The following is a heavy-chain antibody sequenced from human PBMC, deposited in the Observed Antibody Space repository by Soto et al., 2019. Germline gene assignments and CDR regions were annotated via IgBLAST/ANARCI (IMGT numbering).Heavy chain of an antibody. CDR2: IYYSGST. CDR3: ARRLYYDSSGFEGGGMDV. Sequence: QLQLQESGPGLVKPSETLSLTCTVSGGSISSSSYYWGWIRQPPGKGLEWIGGIYYSGSTYYNPSLKSRVTISVDTSKNQFSLKLGSVTAADTAVYYCARRLYYDSSGFEGGGMDVWGQGTTVTVSS. CDR1: GGSISSSSYY. V-gene: IGHV4-39*01. D-gene: IGHD3-22*01. J-gene: IGHJ6*02.